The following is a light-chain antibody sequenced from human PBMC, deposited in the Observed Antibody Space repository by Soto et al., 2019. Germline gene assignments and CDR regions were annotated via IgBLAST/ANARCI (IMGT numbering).Light chain of an antibody. Sequence: EVVMTQSPATLSVSPGETATLSCRASQSVGSNLAWYQQKPGQAPRLLIYAASTRAPGIPARFSGSGSGTEFTLTISSLQSEDFAVSYCQQYNNWSFGQGTRLEIK. CDR2: AAS. V-gene: IGKV3-15*01. J-gene: IGKJ5*01. CDR3: QQYNNWS. CDR1: QSVGSN.